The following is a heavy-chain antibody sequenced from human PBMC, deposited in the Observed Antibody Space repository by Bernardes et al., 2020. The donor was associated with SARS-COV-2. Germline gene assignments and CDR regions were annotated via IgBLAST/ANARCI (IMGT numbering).Heavy chain of an antibody. CDR2: IYPGDSDT. V-gene: IGHV5-51*01. J-gene: IGHJ6*02. D-gene: IGHD4-4*01. CDR1: GYSFTSYW. Sequence: GVSLKISCKGSGYSFTSYWIGWVGQMPGKGLEWMGIIYPGDSDTRYSPSFQGQVTISADKSISTAYLQWSSLKASDTAMYYCARLSSYSNSYYYYYGMDVWGQGTTVTVSS. CDR3: ARLSSYSNSYYYYYGMDV.